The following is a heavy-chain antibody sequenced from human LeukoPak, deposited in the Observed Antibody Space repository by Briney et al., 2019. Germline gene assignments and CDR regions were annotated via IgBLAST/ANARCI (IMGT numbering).Heavy chain of an antibody. CDR1: GFTVSSNY. Sequence: GGSLRLSCAASGFTVSSNYMSWVRQAPGKGLEWVPVIYNDGRTFYAVSVKDRFTISTDNNKSTLFLQMTSLRAADTTVYYFAKIVPDVVFILSFDYWGQGTLVTVSS. D-gene: IGHD3-3*01. J-gene: IGHJ4*02. CDR3: AKIVPDVVFILSFDY. CDR2: IYNDGRT. V-gene: IGHV3-66*01.